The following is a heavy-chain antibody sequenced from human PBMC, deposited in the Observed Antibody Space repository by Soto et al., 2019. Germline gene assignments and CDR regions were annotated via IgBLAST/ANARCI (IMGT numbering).Heavy chain of an antibody. CDR2: IYYSGST. D-gene: IGHD3-10*01. V-gene: IGHV4-39*01. Sequence: NPSETLSLTCTVSGGSISSSSYYWGWIRQPPGKGLEWIGSIYYSGSTYYNPSLKSRVTISVDRSKNQFSLKLSSVTAADTAVYYCALGVGYSSYGMDVWGQGTTVTVSS. J-gene: IGHJ6*02. CDR1: GGSISSSSYY. CDR3: ALGVGYSSYGMDV.